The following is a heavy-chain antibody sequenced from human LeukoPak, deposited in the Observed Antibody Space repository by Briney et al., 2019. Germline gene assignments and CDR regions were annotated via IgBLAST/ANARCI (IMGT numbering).Heavy chain of an antibody. Sequence: GGSLRLSCAASGFTFSSYAMTWVRQAPGKGLEWVSAISGSGGTTYYGDSVKGRFTISRDNSKNTLYLQMNSLRAEDTAVYYCAKELLVEFEIKWPKGQGFDYWGQGTLVTVSS. CDR2: ISGSGGTT. V-gene: IGHV3-23*01. D-gene: IGHD3-16*01. J-gene: IGHJ4*02. CDR3: AKELLVEFEIKWPKGQGFDY. CDR1: GFTFSSYA.